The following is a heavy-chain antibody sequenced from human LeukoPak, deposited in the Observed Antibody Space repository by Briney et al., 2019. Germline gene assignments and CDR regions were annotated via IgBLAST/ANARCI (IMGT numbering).Heavy chain of an antibody. Sequence: GGSLRLSCAASGFTFSDYYMSWIRQAPGKGLEWVSYISSSGSTIYYADSVKGRFTISRDNAKNSLYLQMNSLRAEDTAVYYCAREVSSWYFYYYYMDVWGKGTTVTISS. CDR3: AREVSSWYFYYYYMDV. CDR1: GFTFSDYY. J-gene: IGHJ6*03. V-gene: IGHV3-11*01. CDR2: ISSSGSTI. D-gene: IGHD6-13*01.